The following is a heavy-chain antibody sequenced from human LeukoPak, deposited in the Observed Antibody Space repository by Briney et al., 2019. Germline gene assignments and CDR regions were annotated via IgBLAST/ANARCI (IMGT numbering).Heavy chain of an antibody. CDR2: IKQDGSGE. CDR3: TTGYSSGWYNEGNY. Sequence: PGGSLRLSCVASGFTFSRYWMSWVRQAPGKGLEWVAKIKQDGSGEYYLDPVKGRFTISRGNAKNSLYLQMNSLRGDDTAVYFCTTGYSSGWYNEGNYWGQGTLVTVSS. J-gene: IGHJ4*02. V-gene: IGHV3-7*01. D-gene: IGHD6-19*01. CDR1: GFTFSRYW.